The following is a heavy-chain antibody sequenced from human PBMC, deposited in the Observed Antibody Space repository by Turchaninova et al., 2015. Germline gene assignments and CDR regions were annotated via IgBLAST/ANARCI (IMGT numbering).Heavy chain of an antibody. V-gene: IGHV3-23*04. D-gene: IGHD1-26*01. CDR1: GFAFSSTV. CDR3: ARREAYSGTH. CDR2: MTGSGGIT. Sequence: EVQLVESWGGLVQPGVSLRLSCAASGFAFSSTVLGWVRQAPGQGREWVSGMTGSGGITHNGESEKSQCNIARDNSKNTLYLQMHSLGAEDTAIYYCARREAYSGTHWGPGTLVTVSS. J-gene: IGHJ4*02.